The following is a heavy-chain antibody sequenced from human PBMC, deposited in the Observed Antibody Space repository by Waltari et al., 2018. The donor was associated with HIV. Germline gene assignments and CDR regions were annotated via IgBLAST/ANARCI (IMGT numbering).Heavy chain of an antibody. CDR1: GGSISTTNSY. V-gene: IGHV4-39*01. Sequence: QLPLQESGPGLVKPSATLSLPCSLSGGSISTTNSYFGWLRQPPSKGLGDIWSITYSGRTYSTPHRQSTGRISLATAKNECSLRRSSVTAADTAGYSGARRTPIDGYIPWGQGTLATVSS. CDR2: ITYSGRT. J-gene: IGHJ5*02. D-gene: IGHD5-12*01. CDR3: ARRTPIDGYIP.